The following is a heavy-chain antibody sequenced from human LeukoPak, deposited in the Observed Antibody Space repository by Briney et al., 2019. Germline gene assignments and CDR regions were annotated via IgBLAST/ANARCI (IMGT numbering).Heavy chain of an antibody. D-gene: IGHD3-10*01. CDR1: GYTFTGYY. CDR2: INPNSGAT. V-gene: IGHV1-2*06. J-gene: IGHJ5*02. Sequence: GASVKVSCKASGYTFTGYYMHWVRQAPGQGLEWMGRINPNSGATNYAQKFQGRVTMTRDTSISTAYMELSRLISDDTAVYYCAGDLRGVPGNWFDPWGQGTLVTVSS. CDR3: AGDLRGVPGNWFDP.